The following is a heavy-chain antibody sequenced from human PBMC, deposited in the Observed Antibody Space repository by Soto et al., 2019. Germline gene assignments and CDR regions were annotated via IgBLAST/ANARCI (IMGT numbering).Heavy chain of an antibody. CDR1: GFTFSSYG. CDR3: AKVLGYCTSSSCSREAYYYYGMDV. Sequence: LRLSCAASGFTFSSYGMHWVRQAPGKGLEWVAVISYDGGNKYYADSVKGRFSISRDNPKNTLYLQTNSLRVEDTAVYYCAKVLGYCTSSSCSREAYYYYGMDVWGQGTTVTVSS. J-gene: IGHJ6*02. D-gene: IGHD2-2*01. V-gene: IGHV3-30*18. CDR2: ISYDGGNK.